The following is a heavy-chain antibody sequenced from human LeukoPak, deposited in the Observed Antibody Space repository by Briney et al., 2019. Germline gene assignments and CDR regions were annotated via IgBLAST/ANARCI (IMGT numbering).Heavy chain of an antibody. CDR3: ARLSGSLGGFHRRGRNNWFDP. D-gene: IGHD3-10*01. CDR2: IYHSGST. Sequence: SETLSLTCAVSGGSISSSNWWSWVRQPPGKGLEWIGEIYHSGSTNYNPSLKSRVTISVDKSKNQFSLKLSSVTAADTAVYYCARLSGSLGGFHRRGRNNWFDPWGQGTLVTVSS. CDR1: GGSISSSNW. J-gene: IGHJ5*02. V-gene: IGHV4-4*02.